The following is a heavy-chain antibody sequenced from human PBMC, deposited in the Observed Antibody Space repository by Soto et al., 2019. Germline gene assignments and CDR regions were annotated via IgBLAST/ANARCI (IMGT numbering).Heavy chain of an antibody. CDR3: ARTRRITIFGVVNWFDP. J-gene: IGHJ5*02. D-gene: IGHD3-3*01. CDR1: GGSFSGYY. Sequence: QVQLQQWGAGLLKPSETLSLTCAVYGGSFSGYYWSWIRQPPGKGLEWIGEINHSGSTNYNPSLKSRVTISVDTSKNQFALKLSSVTAADTAVYYCARTRRITIFGVVNWFDPWGQATLVTVSS. CDR2: INHSGST. V-gene: IGHV4-34*01.